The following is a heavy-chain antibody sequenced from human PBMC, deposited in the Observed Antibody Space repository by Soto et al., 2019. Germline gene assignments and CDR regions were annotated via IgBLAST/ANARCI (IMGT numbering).Heavy chain of an antibody. J-gene: IGHJ6*03. D-gene: IGHD1-1*01. CDR1: GDSFSSNSAC. V-gene: IGHV6-1*01. CDR2: TYYKSKWYD. CDR3: ARGPWYDVSGHYDMYV. Sequence: QVQLQQSSPGLVKPSQALSLTCDISGDSFSSNSACWNRIRQTPSRGLEWLGRTYYKSKWYDTYALHLKSTITHSPYTLKKQVSLPVTSVTPEDTAVYYCARGPWYDVSGHYDMYVWCKATTGTV.